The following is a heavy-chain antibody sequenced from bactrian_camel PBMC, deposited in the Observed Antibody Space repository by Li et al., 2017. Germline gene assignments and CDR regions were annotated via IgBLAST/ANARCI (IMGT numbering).Heavy chain of an antibody. J-gene: IGHJ6*01. V-gene: IGHV3S1*01. Sequence: HVQLVESGGGSVQAGGSLRLSCTATGERHSSYCMGWFREAPGKEREGVASIYTRSGDTYYDDSVKGRFTISQDSTKRTLYLQMNSLKPEDTATYYCAADEWVSGQPPTCHDSTAVIGYWGQGTQVTVS. CDR2: IYTRSGDT. CDR1: GERHSSYC. CDR3: AADEWVSGQPPTCHDSTAVIGY. D-gene: IGHD2*01.